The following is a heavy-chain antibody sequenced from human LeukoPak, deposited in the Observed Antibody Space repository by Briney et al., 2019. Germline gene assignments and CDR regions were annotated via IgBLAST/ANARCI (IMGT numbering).Heavy chain of an antibody. Sequence: SVKVSCKASGYTFTSYGISWVRQAPGQGLEWMGGIIPIFGTANYAQKFQGRVTITADKSTSTAYMELSSLRSEDTAVYYCARSMSPDAFDIWGQGTMVTVSS. J-gene: IGHJ3*02. CDR2: IIPIFGTA. CDR1: GYTFTSYG. CDR3: ARSMSPDAFDI. V-gene: IGHV1-69*06.